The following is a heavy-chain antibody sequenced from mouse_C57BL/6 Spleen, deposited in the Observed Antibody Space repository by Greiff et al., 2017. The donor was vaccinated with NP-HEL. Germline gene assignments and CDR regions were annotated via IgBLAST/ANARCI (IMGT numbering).Heavy chain of an antibody. V-gene: IGHV5-17*01. CDR3: ARERGYDYDWFAY. J-gene: IGHJ3*01. Sequence: EVMLVESGGGLVKPGGSLKLSCAASGFTFSDYGMHWVRQAPEKGLEWVAYISSGSSTIYYADTVKGRFTISRDNAKNTLFLQMTSLRSEDTAMYYCARERGYDYDWFAYWGQGTLVTVSA. D-gene: IGHD2-4*01. CDR1: GFTFSDYG. CDR2: ISSGSSTI.